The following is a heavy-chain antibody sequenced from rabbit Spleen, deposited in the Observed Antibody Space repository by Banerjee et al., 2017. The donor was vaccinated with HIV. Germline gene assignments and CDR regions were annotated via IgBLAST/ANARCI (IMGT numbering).Heavy chain of an antibody. CDR2: IDPIFGRT. Sequence: QLEESAGGLVQPGGSLKLSCKASGFTLSSYYMNWVRQAPGKGLEWIGYIDPIFGRTYYANWVNGRFTISSHNAQNTLYLQLNSLTAADTATYFCVRGASSSGYYSLWGPGTLVTVS. D-gene: IGHD1-1*01. V-gene: IGHV1S7*01. J-gene: IGHJ4*01. CDR3: VRGASSSGYYSL. CDR1: GFTLSSYY.